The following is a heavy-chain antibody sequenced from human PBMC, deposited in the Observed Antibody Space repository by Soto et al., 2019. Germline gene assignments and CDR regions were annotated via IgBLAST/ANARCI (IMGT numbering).Heavy chain of an antibody. J-gene: IGHJ6*02. CDR3: ARDLWGYCGTDCYPLDV. Sequence: SETLSLPCTVSGGSISGYYWSWIRQPPGKGLEWIGYMYNTGSAVYNPSFKSRVTISVDTSKNQFSLKLNSVTAADTAVYYCARDLWGYCGTDCYPLDVWGQGTTVTVSS. CDR2: MYNTGSA. V-gene: IGHV4-59*01. CDR1: GGSISGYY. D-gene: IGHD2-21*02.